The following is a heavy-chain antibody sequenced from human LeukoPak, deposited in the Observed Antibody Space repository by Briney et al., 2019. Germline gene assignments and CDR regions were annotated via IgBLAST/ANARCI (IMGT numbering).Heavy chain of an antibody. J-gene: IGHJ4*02. Sequence: SETRSLTCTVAGGSMSSSSYYWGWIRQPPGKGLEWIGSIYYSGSTYYNPSLKSRVTISVDTSKNQFSLKLSSVTAADTAVYYCAREPVHYYDSSGYYYGEDYWGQGTLVTVSS. D-gene: IGHD3-22*01. V-gene: IGHV4-39*02. CDR1: GGSMSSSSYY. CDR2: IYYSGST. CDR3: AREPVHYYDSSGYYYGEDY.